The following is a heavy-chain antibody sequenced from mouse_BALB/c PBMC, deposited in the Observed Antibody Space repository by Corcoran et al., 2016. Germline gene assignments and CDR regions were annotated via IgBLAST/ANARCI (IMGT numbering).Heavy chain of an antibody. J-gene: IGHJ4*01. CDR1: GYTFTNYG. CDR3: AREPYAMDY. CDR2: INTYTGEP. V-gene: IGHV9-3-1*01. Sequence: QIQLVQSGPELKKPGEAVKISYKASGYTFTNYGMNWVKQAPGKGLKWMGWINTYTGEPTYADDFKGRFAFSLETSASTAYLQINNLKNEDTATYFCAREPYAMDYWGQGTSVTVSS. D-gene: IGHD6-1*01.